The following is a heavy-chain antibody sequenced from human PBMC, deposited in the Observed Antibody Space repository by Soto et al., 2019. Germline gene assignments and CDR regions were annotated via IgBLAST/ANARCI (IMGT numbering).Heavy chain of an antibody. J-gene: IGHJ3*02. CDR2: IYYSGST. Sequence: QVQLQESGPGLVKPSQTLSLTCTVSGGSISSGGYYWSWIRQHPGKGLEWIGYIYYSGSTYYNPSLKSRVTISVDTSKNQFSLKLSSVTAADTAVYYCARDRTRYCSCGSCYSGRAFDIWGQGTMVTVSS. V-gene: IGHV4-31*03. D-gene: IGHD2-15*01. CDR1: GGSISSGGYY. CDR3: ARDRTRYCSCGSCYSGRAFDI.